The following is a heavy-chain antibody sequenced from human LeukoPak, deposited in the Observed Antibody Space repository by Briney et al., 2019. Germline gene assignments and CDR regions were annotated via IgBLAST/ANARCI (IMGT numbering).Heavy chain of an antibody. V-gene: IGHV3-30*03. CDR3: ARDHSSGWYWSTDY. CDR1: GFTFSSYG. Sequence: PGGSLRLSCAASGFTFSSYGMHWVRQAPGKGLEWVAVISYDGSNKYYADSVKGRFTISRDNAKNSLYLQMNSLRAEDTAVYYCARDHSSGWYWSTDYWGQGTLVTVSS. J-gene: IGHJ4*02. CDR2: ISYDGSNK. D-gene: IGHD6-19*01.